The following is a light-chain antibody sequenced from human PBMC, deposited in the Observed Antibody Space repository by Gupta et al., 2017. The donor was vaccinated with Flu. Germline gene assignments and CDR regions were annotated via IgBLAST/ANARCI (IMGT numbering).Light chain of an antibody. Sequence: SYVLTQPPSVSVAPGQTARITCGGDNIGSKSVHWYKQKPGQAPVLVVYADSDRPSGIPERFSGSNSGNTATLTISKVEAGDEADYFCQVWHISSDHLGVFGGGTKLSVL. V-gene: IGLV3-21*02. J-gene: IGLJ2*01. CDR3: QVWHISSDHLGV. CDR2: ADS. CDR1: NIGSKS.